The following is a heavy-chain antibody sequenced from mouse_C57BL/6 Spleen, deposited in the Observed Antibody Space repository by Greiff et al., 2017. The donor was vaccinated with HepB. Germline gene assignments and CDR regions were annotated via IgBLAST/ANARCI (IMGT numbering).Heavy chain of an antibody. D-gene: IGHD2-3*01. CDR1: GYAFTNYL. CDR2: INPGSGGT. Sequence: QVQLQQSGAELVRPGTSVKVSCKASGYAFTNYLIEWVKQRPGQGLEWIGVINPGSGGTNYNAKFKGKATLTADKSASTDYMQLSSLTAEDSAVYFWARFVLNDGYAPYYCDYWGQGTTLTVSS. V-gene: IGHV1-54*01. CDR3: ARFVLNDGYAPYYCDY. J-gene: IGHJ2*01.